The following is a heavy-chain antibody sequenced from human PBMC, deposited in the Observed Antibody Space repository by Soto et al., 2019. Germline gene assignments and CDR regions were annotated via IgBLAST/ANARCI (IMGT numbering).Heavy chain of an antibody. CDR3: ARGRQTSYYYYMDV. CDR2: IYSGGST. Sequence: GGSLRLSCAASGFTVSSNYMSWVRQAPGKGLEWVSVIYSGGSTYYADSVKGRFTISRHNSKNTLYLQMNSLRAEDTAVYYCARGRQTSYYYYMDVWGKGTTVTVSS. J-gene: IGHJ6*03. CDR1: GFTVSSNY. V-gene: IGHV3-53*04.